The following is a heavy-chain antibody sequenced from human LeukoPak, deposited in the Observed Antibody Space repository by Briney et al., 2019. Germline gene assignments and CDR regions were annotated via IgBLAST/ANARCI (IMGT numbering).Heavy chain of an antibody. J-gene: IGHJ4*02. CDR3: AREGAAAGTPFSFDY. CDR1: GFTFSSYW. Sequence: GGSLRLSCAASGFTFSSYWMHWVRQAPGKGLVWVSRINSDGSSTSYADSVKGRFTISRDNAKNTLYLQMNSLRAEDTAVYYCAREGAAAGTPFSFDYWGQGTLVTVSS. V-gene: IGHV3-74*01. D-gene: IGHD6-13*01. CDR2: INSDGSST.